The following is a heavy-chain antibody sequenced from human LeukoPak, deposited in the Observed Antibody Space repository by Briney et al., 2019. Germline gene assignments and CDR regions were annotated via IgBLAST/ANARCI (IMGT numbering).Heavy chain of an antibody. CDR1: GGSVSGYY. V-gene: IGHV4-34*01. CDR3: ARIPLYFLEPFDY. D-gene: IGHD3-3*01. CDR2: ISHRGRT. J-gene: IGHJ4*02. Sequence: RSSETLSLTCAVYGGSVSGYYWSWIRQPPGKGLEWIGEISHRGRTHYNPSLKGRVTMSVDTSKNQFALEVDSVTAADTAVYYCARIPLYFLEPFDYWGQGTLVTVSS.